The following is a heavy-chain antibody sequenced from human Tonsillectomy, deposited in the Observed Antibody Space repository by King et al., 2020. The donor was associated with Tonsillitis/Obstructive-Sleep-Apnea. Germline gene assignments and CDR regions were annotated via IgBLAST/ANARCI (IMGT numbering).Heavy chain of an antibody. D-gene: IGHD4-17*01. CDR1: GYTFTGYY. CDR2: LNPNSGVT. J-gene: IGHJ4*02. V-gene: IGHV1-2*06. Sequence: QLVQSGAEVKKPGASVKVSCKASGYTFTGYYMHWVRQAPGQGLEWMGRLNPNSGVTKYEQKFQGRVTMTRDTSISTAYMERSRLRSDDTAVYYCACYGDHGDYWGQGTLVTVSS. CDR3: ACYGDHGDY.